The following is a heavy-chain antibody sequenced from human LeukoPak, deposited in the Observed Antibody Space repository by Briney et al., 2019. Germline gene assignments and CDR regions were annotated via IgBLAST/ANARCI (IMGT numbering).Heavy chain of an antibody. D-gene: IGHD4-17*01. V-gene: IGHV4-59*02. CDR1: GGSVNGYY. CDR2: IYYSGST. CDR3: AKWSDYANAFDI. Sequence: SETLSLTCAVSGGSVNGYYWSWIRQPPGKGLEWIGYIYYSGSTNYTPSLKSRVTISVDTSRKQFSLKVSSVTAADTAMYYCAKWSDYANAFDIWGQGTVVIVSS. J-gene: IGHJ3*02.